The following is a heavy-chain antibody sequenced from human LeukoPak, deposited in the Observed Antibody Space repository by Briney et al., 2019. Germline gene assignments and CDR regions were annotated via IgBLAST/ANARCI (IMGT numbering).Heavy chain of an antibody. CDR3: AREDYYDSSGYLVY. J-gene: IGHJ4*02. CDR2: IYYSGSN. D-gene: IGHD3-22*01. CDR1: GGSVNSTGYY. V-gene: IGHV4-39*07. Sequence: SETLSLTCTVSGGSVNSTGYYWGWIRQPPGKGLEWLGSIYYSGSNHYHPSLKSRVTISVDTSKNQFSLKLSSVTAADTAVYYCAREDYYDSSGYLVYWGQGTLVAVSS.